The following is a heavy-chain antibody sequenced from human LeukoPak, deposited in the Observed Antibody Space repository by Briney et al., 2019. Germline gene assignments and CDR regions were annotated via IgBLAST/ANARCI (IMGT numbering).Heavy chain of an antibody. Sequence: KSGGSLRLSCAASGFTFSSYSMNWVRQAPGKGLEWVSSISSSSSYIYYADSVKGRFTISRDNAKNSLYLQMNGLRAEDTAVYYCAREGLTGETDYWGQGTLVTVSS. V-gene: IGHV3-21*01. CDR3: AREGLTGETDY. D-gene: IGHD7-27*01. J-gene: IGHJ4*02. CDR1: GFTFSSYS. CDR2: ISSSSSYI.